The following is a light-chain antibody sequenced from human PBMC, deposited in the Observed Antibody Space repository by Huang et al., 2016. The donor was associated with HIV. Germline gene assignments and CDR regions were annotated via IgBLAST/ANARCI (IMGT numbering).Light chain of an antibody. CDR2: VAS. J-gene: IGKJ1*01. Sequence: EIVLTQSPGTLSLSPGEQATLSCRASQPVTTKYIAWFQQRPGQAPRLLIYVASNRLAGIPDRFSGSGSGTDFTLTISRLEPEDFAVYYCHHYGSSPTFGQGTRLEIK. CDR1: QPVTTKY. CDR3: HHYGSSPT. V-gene: IGKV3-20*01.